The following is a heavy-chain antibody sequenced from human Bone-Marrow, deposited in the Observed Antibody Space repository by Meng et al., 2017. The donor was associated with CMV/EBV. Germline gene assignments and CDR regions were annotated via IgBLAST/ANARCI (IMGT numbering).Heavy chain of an antibody. CDR3: ARGYFENRRGIDL. J-gene: IGHJ5*02. CDR2: VNWNGGST. D-gene: IGHD3-22*01. V-gene: IGHV3-20*04. CDR1: GFTVTSNY. Sequence: GESLKISCAASGFTVTSNYMTWVRLTPGKRLEWVSGVNWNGGSTAYAGSVKGRFTISRDNAKNSLYLQMDSLRAEDTALYYCARGYFENRRGIDLWGQGTPVTVSS.